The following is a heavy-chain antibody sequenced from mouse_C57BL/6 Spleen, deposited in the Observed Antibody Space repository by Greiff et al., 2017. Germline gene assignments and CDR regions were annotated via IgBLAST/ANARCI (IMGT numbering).Heavy chain of an antibody. CDR1: GFTFSDYG. J-gene: IGHJ4*01. D-gene: IGHD1-1*01. Sequence: EVKLVESGGGLVKPGGSLKLSCAASGFTFSDYGMHWVRQAPEKGLEWVAYISSGSSTIYYADTVKGRCTITRDNAKNTLFLQMTSLRSEDTAMDYCARRYYDAMDYWGQGTSVTVSS. V-gene: IGHV5-17*01. CDR2: ISSGSSTI. CDR3: ARRYYDAMDY.